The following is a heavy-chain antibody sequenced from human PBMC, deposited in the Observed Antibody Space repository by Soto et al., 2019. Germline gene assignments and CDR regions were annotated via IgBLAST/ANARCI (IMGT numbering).Heavy chain of an antibody. CDR2: NIPIFGTA. Sequence: QVQLMQSGAEVKKPGSSVKGTCKASGGTFSNYAITWVRQAPGQGLEWLGRNIPIFGTANYAQKFQRRVTISADESTTTAYMELSSLRSDDTAVYYCAKDGGRDGYFGNWLDLWGQGTLVTVSS. D-gene: IGHD5-12*01. CDR1: GGTFSNYA. CDR3: AKDGGRDGYFGNWLDL. J-gene: IGHJ5*02. V-gene: IGHV1-69*15.